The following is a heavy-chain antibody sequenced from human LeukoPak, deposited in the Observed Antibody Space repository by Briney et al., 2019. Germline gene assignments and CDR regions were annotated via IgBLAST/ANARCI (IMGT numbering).Heavy chain of an antibody. CDR2: IGIISGNT. J-gene: IGHJ4*02. CDR3: ARDYKYAFDN. D-gene: IGHD5-24*01. Sequence: GGSLRLSCAASGFTFSAYSMNWVRQAPGKGLEWISYIGIISGNTKYADSVRGRFTISGDKAKNSLYLQINILRVEDTAVYYCARDYKYAFDNWGQGTLVTVSS. CDR1: GFTFSAYS. V-gene: IGHV3-48*01.